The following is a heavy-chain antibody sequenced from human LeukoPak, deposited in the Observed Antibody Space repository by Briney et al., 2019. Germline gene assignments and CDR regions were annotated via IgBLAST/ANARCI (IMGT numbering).Heavy chain of an antibody. CDR3: ARGLTIFGVVGPMDV. V-gene: IGHV1-8*02. D-gene: IGHD3-3*01. CDR1: GYTFTSYY. CDR2: MNPNSGNT. Sequence: ASVKVSCKASGYTFTSYYMHWVRQATGQGLEWMGWMNPNSGNTGYAQKFQGRVTMTRNTSISTAYMELSSLRSEDTAVYYCARGLTIFGVVGPMDVWGKGTTVTVSS. J-gene: IGHJ6*03.